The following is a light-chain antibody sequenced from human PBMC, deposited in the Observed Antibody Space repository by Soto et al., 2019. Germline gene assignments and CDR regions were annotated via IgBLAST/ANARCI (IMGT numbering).Light chain of an antibody. Sequence: EIQMTQSPSSLSASVGDRVTITSRASQSISNYLNWYQWKPGKAPEFLIYAAASLQSGVPSRFSGSGSGKDFTLTISSLQPEDFARYYCQQSYSTPLTFGGGTKVEMK. CDR2: AAA. CDR1: QSISNY. CDR3: QQSYSTPLT. V-gene: IGKV1-39*01. J-gene: IGKJ4*01.